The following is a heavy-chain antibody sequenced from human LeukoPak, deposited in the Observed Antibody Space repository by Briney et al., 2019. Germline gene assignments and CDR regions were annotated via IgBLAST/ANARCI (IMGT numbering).Heavy chain of an antibody. CDR2: INPSGGST. CDR3: ARGVRVPATITYWFDP. CDR1: GYTFTTYY. J-gene: IGHJ5*02. Sequence: ASVNVSCKASGYTFTTYYMHWVRQAPGQGLEWMGIINPSGGSTSYAQKFQGRVTMTRDTSTSTVYMELSSLRSEDTAVYYCARGVRVPATITYWFDPWGQGTLVTVSS. V-gene: IGHV1-46*01. D-gene: IGHD2-2*02.